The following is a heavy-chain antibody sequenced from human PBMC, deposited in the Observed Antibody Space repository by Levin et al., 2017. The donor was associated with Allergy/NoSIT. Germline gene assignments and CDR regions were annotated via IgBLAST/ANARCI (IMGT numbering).Heavy chain of an antibody. J-gene: IGHJ4*02. Sequence: GGSLRLSCAASGFTFSDYSMNWVHQAPGKGLEWVSSVSTVSTHIYYADSVKGRFTISRDNAKNSLYLQMNSLRAEDTAVYYCARGSQRLQRTDRFDYWGQGTLVTVSS. CDR3: ARGSQRLQRTDRFDY. D-gene: IGHD6-25*01. CDR1: GFTFSDYS. CDR2: VSTVSTHI. V-gene: IGHV3-21*01.